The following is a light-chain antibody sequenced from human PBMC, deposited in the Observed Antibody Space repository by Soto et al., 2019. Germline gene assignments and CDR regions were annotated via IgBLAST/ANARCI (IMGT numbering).Light chain of an antibody. J-gene: IGLJ1*01. V-gene: IGLV2-11*01. Sequence: QSVLTQPRSVSGSPGQSVTISCTGTSSDVGGYDYVSWYQHHPGTAPKLMIYDVRVRPSWVPDRFSGSKSGNTASLTISGLQAEDEADYYCCSYAGSYTFYVFGTGTKLTVL. CDR2: DVR. CDR1: SSDVGGYDY. CDR3: CSYAGSYTFYV.